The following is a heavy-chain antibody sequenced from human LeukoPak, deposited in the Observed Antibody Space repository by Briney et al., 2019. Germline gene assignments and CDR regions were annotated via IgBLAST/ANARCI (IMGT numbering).Heavy chain of an antibody. J-gene: IGHJ6*03. V-gene: IGHV3-48*01. D-gene: IGHD6-25*01. CDR1: GFTFSSYS. Sequence: GGSLRLSCAASGFTFSSYSMNWVRQPPGKGLEWIANIGTRSTTIYYADSVKGRFTISRDNAKNSLYLQMNSLRADDTAVYYCARFATGGSYYYYMDVWGKGTTVSVSS. CDR2: IGTRSTTI. CDR3: ARFATGGSYYYYMDV.